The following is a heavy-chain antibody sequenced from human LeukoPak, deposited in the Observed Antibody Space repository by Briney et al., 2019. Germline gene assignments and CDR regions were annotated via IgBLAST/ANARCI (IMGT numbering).Heavy chain of an antibody. D-gene: IGHD2-15*01. CDR3: ARRRRPDIVVVVAATPYNWFDP. CDR1: GGSFSGYY. J-gene: IGHJ5*02. V-gene: IGHV4-34*01. Sequence: SETLSLTCAVYGGSFSGYYWSWIRQPPGKGLEWIGEINHSGSTNYNPSLKSRVTISVDTSKNQFSLKLSSVTAADTAVYYSARRRRPDIVVVVAATPYNWFDPWGQGTLVTASS. CDR2: INHSGST.